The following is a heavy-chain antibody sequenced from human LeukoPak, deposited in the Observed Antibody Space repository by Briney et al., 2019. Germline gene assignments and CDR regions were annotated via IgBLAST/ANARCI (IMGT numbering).Heavy chain of an antibody. D-gene: IGHD6-19*01. CDR2: ISGDGGST. CDR3: ARESESSGWYDY. Sequence: GGSLRLSRAVSGFTFSHYAMSWVRQAPGKGLEWVSLISGDGGSTFYADSVKGRFTISRDNSKNSLYLQMNSLRSDDTALYYCARESESSGWYDYWGQGTLVTVSS. V-gene: IGHV3-43*02. J-gene: IGHJ4*02. CDR1: GFTFSHYA.